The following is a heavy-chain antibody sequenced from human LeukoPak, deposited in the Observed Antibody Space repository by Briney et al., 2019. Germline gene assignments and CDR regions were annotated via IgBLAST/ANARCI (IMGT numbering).Heavy chain of an antibody. D-gene: IGHD6-13*01. J-gene: IGHJ4*02. CDR3: ARGTGYSSSWPPH. CDR2: IYHSGST. Sequence: SETLSLTCAVSGGSISSSNWWSWVRQPPGKGLEWIGEIYHSGSTNYNPSLKSRVTISVDKSKNQFSLKLSSVTAADTAVYYCARGTGYSSSWPPHWGQGTLVTVSS. CDR1: GGSISSSNW. V-gene: IGHV4-4*02.